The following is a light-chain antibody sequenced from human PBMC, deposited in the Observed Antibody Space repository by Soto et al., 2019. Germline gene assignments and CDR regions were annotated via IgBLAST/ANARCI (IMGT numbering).Light chain of an antibody. V-gene: IGKV2-28*01. J-gene: IGKJ1*01. CDR3: MQALQTPWT. CDR1: QSLLHSNGYNY. CDR2: LGS. Sequence: ELTQSPLSLPVTPGEPASISCRSSQSLLHSNGYNYLDWYLQKPGQSPQLLIYLGSNRASGVPDRFSGSGSGTDFTLKISRVEAEDVGVYFCMQALQTPWTFGQGTKVDIK.